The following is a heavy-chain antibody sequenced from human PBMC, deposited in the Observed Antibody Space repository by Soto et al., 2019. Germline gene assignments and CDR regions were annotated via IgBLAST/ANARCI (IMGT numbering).Heavy chain of an antibody. CDR3: ARETDYGMDV. V-gene: IGHV3-30-3*01. Sequence: QVQLVESGGGVVQPGRSLRLSCAASGFTFSSYAMHWVSQAPGKGLEWVALISYDGSNKYYADSVKGRFTISRDNSKNTLYLQMNSLRAEDTAVYYCARETDYGMDVWGQGTTVTVSS. CDR2: ISYDGSNK. J-gene: IGHJ6*02. CDR1: GFTFSSYA.